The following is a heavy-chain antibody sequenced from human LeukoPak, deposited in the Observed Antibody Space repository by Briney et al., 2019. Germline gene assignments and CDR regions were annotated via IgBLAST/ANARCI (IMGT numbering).Heavy chain of an antibody. V-gene: IGHV3-33*01. J-gene: IGHJ4*02. CDR2: IWYDGSNK. D-gene: IGHD6-13*01. CDR1: GFTFSSYG. CDR3: ARDHRYSSSLFDY. Sequence: GGSLRLSCAASGFTFSSYGMHWVRQAPGKGLEWVAVIWYDGSNKYYVDSVKGRFTISRDNSKNTLYLQMNSLRAEDTAVYYCARDHRYSSSLFDYWGQGTLVTVSS.